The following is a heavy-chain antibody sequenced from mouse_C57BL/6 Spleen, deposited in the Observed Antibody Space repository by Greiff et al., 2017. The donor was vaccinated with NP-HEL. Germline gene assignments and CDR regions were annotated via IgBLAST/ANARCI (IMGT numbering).Heavy chain of an antibody. J-gene: IGHJ4*01. CDR1: GFSLTSYG. D-gene: IGHD1-1*01. Sequence: QVHVKQSGPGLVQPSQSLSITCTVSGFSLTSYGVHWVRQSPGKGLEWLGVIWRGGSIDYNAAFMSRLSITKDNSKSQVFFKMNSLQADDTAIYYCAKPSSTLGYAMDYWGQGTSVTVSS. V-gene: IGHV2-5*01. CDR2: IWRGGSI. CDR3: AKPSSTLGYAMDY.